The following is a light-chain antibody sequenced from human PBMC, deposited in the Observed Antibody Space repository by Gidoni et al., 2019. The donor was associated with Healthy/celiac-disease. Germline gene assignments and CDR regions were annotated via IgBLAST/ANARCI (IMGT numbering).Light chain of an antibody. CDR1: QNVSSY. CDR3: QQRKT. J-gene: IGKJ2*01. Sequence: ELVLTQSPATLSLSPGERATLSCRASQNVSSYLAWYQQKPGQAPRLLIYDASNRATGIPARFSGSGSGTDFTLTISSLEPEDFAVYYCQQRKTFGQGTKLEIK. CDR2: DAS. V-gene: IGKV3-11*01.